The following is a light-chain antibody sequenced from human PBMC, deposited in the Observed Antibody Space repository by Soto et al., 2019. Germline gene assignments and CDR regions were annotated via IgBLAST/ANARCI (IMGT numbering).Light chain of an antibody. V-gene: IGLV2-14*02. J-gene: IGLJ1*01. CDR1: SSDVGTYDL. CDR2: EAT. CDR3: SSYTNINTRACV. Sequence: QSVLTQPASVSGSPGQSITISCTGTSSDVGTYDLVSWYQHHPGAAPKLMIYEATRRPSGISNRFSGSKSGNTASLTISGLQAEDEADYYCSSYTNINTRACVFGTGTKVTVL.